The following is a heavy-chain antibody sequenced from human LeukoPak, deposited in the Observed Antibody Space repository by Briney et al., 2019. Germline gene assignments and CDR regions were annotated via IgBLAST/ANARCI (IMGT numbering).Heavy chain of an antibody. D-gene: IGHD3-16*02. CDR3: ASIHDYVWGSYRHDY. CDR1: GYTFTGYY. Sequence: ASVKVSCRASGYTFTGYYMHWVRQAPGQGLEWMGRTNPNSGGTNYAQKFQGRVTMTRDTSISTAYMELSRLRSDDTAVYYCASIHDYVWGSYRHDYWGQGTLVTVSS. CDR2: TNPNSGGT. J-gene: IGHJ4*02. V-gene: IGHV1-2*06.